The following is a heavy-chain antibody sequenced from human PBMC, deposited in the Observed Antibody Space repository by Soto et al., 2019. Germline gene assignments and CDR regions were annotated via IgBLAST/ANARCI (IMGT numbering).Heavy chain of an antibody. D-gene: IGHD1-26*01. CDR3: GRGRSGQIVVFY. CDR2: IGPESGAT. Sequence: ASVKVSCKXSGYTFTGHYIHWVRQAPEQGPEWMGEIGPESGATRYAQGFQGRVTMTRDMSITTVYMELNNLSPDDTAVYYCGRGRSGQIVVFYWGQGTPVTVSS. CDR1: GYTFTGHY. J-gene: IGHJ4*02. V-gene: IGHV1-2*02.